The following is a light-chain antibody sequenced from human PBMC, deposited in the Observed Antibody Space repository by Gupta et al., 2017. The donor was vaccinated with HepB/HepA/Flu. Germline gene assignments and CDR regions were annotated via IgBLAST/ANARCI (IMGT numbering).Light chain of an antibody. CDR1: GSDIGSYNL. J-gene: IGLJ3*02. CDR2: EVS. V-gene: IGLV2-23*02. Sequence: QSALTQPASVSGSPGQSITISCTGTGSDIGSYNLVSWYQQHPGKAPKLILYEVSKRPSGVSSRFSGSKSDNAASLTISGLQAEDEADYYCSSYAGSSTAFGGGTKLTVL. CDR3: SSYAGSSTA.